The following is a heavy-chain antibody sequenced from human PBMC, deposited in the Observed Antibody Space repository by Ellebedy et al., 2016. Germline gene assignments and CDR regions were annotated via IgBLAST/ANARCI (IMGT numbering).Heavy chain of an antibody. V-gene: IGHV1-3*04. D-gene: IGHD6-13*01. CDR3: ARDRGCGGYSTSWCYFDY. CDR2: INTASANT. Sequence: ASVKVSCKASGYTFTSYAMHWVRQAPGQRLEWMGWINTASANTEYSQKFQGRATITRDTSATTAYMELSSLRSEDTAMYYCARDRGCGGYSTSWCYFDYWGQGTLVTVSS. CDR1: GYTFTSYA. J-gene: IGHJ4*02.